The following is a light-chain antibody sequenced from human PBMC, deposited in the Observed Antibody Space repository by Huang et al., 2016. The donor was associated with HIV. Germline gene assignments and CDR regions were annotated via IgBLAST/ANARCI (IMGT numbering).Light chain of an antibody. V-gene: IGKV1-39*01. Sequence: DIQLTQSPSSLSASVGDRVTITCRASYNLGNSLNWYQQKSGAAPVLLIYGASSLQTGVPSRFSGGGSGTDFTLTITNLRPEDFATYYCQQSHNSPHTFGQGTKLE. CDR3: QQSHNSPHT. J-gene: IGKJ2*01. CDR1: YNLGNS. CDR2: GAS.